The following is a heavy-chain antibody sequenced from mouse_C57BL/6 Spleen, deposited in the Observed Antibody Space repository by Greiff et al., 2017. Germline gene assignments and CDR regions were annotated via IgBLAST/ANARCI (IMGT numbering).Heavy chain of an antibody. CDR2: INPNNGGT. J-gene: IGHJ1*03. V-gene: IGHV1-18*01. CDR3: ARRAYSNFYWYFDV. D-gene: IGHD2-5*01. Sequence: EVQLQQSGPELVKPGASVKIPCKASGYTFTDYNMDWVKQSHGKSLEWIGDINPNNGGTIYNQKFKGKATLTVDKSSSTAYMELRSLTSEDTAVYYCARRAYSNFYWYFDVWGTGTTVTVSS. CDR1: GYTFTDYN.